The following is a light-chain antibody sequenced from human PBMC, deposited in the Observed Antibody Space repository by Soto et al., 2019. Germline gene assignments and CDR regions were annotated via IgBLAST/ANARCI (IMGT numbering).Light chain of an antibody. CDR1: SSNIGGNA. V-gene: IGLV1-44*01. CDR3: AAWDDSLSGYV. CDR2: SNN. J-gene: IGLJ1*01. Sequence: QPVLTQPPSASGTPGQRVTISCSGSSSNIGGNAVNWYQQLPGTTPKLLIYSNNQRPSGVPDRFSGSKSGTSASLAIRGLQSEDEADYYCAAWDDSLSGYVFGTGTKLTVL.